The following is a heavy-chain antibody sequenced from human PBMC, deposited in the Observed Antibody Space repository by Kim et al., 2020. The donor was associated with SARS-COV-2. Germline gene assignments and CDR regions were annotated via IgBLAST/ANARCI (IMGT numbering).Heavy chain of an antibody. V-gene: IGHV3-23*01. CDR3: AKSEYYYDSSGYYYSWFDP. CDR2: ISGSGGST. J-gene: IGHJ5*02. D-gene: IGHD3-22*01. CDR1: GFTFSSYA. Sequence: GGSLRLSCAASGFTFSSYAMSWVRQAPGKGLEWVSAISGSGGSTYYADSVKGRFTISRDNSKNTLYLQMNSLRAEDTAVYYCAKSEYYYDSSGYYYSWFDPWGQGTLVTVSS.